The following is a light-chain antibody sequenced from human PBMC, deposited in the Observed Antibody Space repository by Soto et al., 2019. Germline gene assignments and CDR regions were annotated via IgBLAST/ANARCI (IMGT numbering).Light chain of an antibody. Sequence: EIVMTQSPATLSVSPGERATLSCRASPSVGSNLAWYQQKPGQAPRLRIYGASTRATGIPARFSGSGSGTEFTLTISSLQSEDFAIYFCQQYNNWPPDRTFGQGTKVEIK. V-gene: IGKV3-15*01. J-gene: IGKJ1*01. CDR3: QQYNNWPPDRT. CDR1: PSVGSN. CDR2: GAS.